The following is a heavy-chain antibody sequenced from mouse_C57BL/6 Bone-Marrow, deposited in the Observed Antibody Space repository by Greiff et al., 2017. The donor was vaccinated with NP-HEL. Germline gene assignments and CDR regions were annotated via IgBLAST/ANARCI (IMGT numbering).Heavy chain of an antibody. CDR3: TLYYYAMDY. Sequence: EVQLQQSGAELVRPGASVKLSCTASGFNIKDDYMHWVKQRPEQGLEWIGWIDPENGDTEYASKFRGKATITADTSSNTAYLQLSSLTSEDTAVYYCTLYYYAMDYWGQGTSVTVSS. CDR1: GFNIKDDY. CDR2: IDPENGDT. V-gene: IGHV14-4*01. J-gene: IGHJ4*01.